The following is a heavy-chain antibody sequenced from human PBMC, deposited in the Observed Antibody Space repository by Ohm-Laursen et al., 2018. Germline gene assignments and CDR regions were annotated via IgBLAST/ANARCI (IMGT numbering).Heavy chain of an antibody. V-gene: IGHV1-18*01. J-gene: IGHJ6*02. D-gene: IGHD6-19*01. CDR2: ISAYYGDT. CDR3: ARSDSSGYYYYGMDV. CDR1: GYTFTSYG. Sequence: GSSVKVSCKTSGYTFTSYGMSWVRQAPGQGLEWMGWISAYYGDTKYAEKFQGRVTMTTDTSTNTVYMELRSLSSDDTAVYYCARSDSSGYYYYGMDVWGQGTTVTVSS.